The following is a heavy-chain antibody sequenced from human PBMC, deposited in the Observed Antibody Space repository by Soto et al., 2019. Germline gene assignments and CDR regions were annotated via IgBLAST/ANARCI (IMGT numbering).Heavy chain of an antibody. CDR1: GFTFSSYS. V-gene: IGHV3-21*01. CDR2: ISSSSSYI. Sequence: ESGGGLVKPGGSLRLSCAASGFTFSSYSMNWVRQAPGKGLEWVSSISSSSSYIYYADSVKGRFTISRDNAKNSLYLQMNSLRAEDTAVYYCARAGEDYGDYSDAFDIWGQGTMVTVSS. J-gene: IGHJ3*02. CDR3: ARAGEDYGDYSDAFDI. D-gene: IGHD4-17*01.